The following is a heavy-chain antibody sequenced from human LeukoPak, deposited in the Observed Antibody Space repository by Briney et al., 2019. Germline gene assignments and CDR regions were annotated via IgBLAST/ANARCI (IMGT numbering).Heavy chain of an antibody. Sequence: SETLSLTCIVSGGSINSNNYYWGWIRQPPGKGLEWIGSTYYGGSTYYNPSLKSRLTISRDTSKNQFSLKLSSVTAADTAVYYCARHQPGGGSGTKLPDYWGQGTLVTVSS. CDR1: GGSINSNNYY. V-gene: IGHV4-39*01. CDR2: TYYGGST. CDR3: ARHQPGGGSGTKLPDY. D-gene: IGHD3-10*01. J-gene: IGHJ4*02.